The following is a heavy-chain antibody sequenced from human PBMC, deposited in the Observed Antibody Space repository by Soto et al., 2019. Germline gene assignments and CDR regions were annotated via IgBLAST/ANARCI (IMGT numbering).Heavy chain of an antibody. V-gene: IGHV3-30*18. Sequence: QVQLVESGGGVVQPGRSLRLSCAASGFTFSSYGMHWVRQAPGKGLEWVAVISYDGSNKYYADSVKGRFTISRDNSKNTLYLQMNSLRAEDTAVYYCAKEGVGATAYYFDYWGLGTLVTVSS. J-gene: IGHJ4*02. CDR1: GFTFSSYG. CDR2: ISYDGSNK. CDR3: AKEGVGATAYYFDY. D-gene: IGHD1-26*01.